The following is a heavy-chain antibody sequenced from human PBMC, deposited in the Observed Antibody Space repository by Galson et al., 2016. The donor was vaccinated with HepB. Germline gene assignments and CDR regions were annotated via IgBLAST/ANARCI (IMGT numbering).Heavy chain of an antibody. CDR3: ARDRTRGLGRGPYYYYSLDV. Sequence: SLRLSCAASEFTFNSYAMNWVRQAPGKGLEWVAVISYDGSKEYYADSVKGRFTISRDNSKDTVYLQMSSLTTEDAAVYYCARDRTRGLGRGPYYYYSLDVWGRGTTVTVSS. CDR1: EFTFNSYA. V-gene: IGHV3-30-3*01. D-gene: IGHD3-10*01. J-gene: IGHJ6*02. CDR2: ISYDGSKE.